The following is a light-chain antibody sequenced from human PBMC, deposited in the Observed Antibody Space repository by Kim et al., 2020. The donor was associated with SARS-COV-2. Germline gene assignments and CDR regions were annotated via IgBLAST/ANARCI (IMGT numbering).Light chain of an antibody. J-gene: IGKJ1*01. CDR1: QSISTW. CDR3: QQYDTNSRT. Sequence: DIQMTQSPSTLSASVGDRVTITCRASQSISTWLAWYQHKPGKAPKLLIHDVSGLESGVPSRFSGSGSGTEFTLTISSLQPDDYATYYCQQYDTNSRTFGRGTKVDIK. CDR2: DVS. V-gene: IGKV1-5*01.